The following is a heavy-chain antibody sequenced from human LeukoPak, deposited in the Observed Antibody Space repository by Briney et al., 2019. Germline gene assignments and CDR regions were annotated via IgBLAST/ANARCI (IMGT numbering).Heavy chain of an antibody. V-gene: IGHV4-31*03. CDR1: GGSISSGGYY. CDR3: ARDGGGSSGYYYRYFDY. Sequence: KPSQTLSLTCTVSGGSISSGGYYWSWIRQRPGKGLEWIGYIYYSGSTYYNPSLKSRVTISVDTSKNQFSLKLSSVTAADTAVYYCARDGGGSSGYYYRYFDYWGQGTLVTVSS. J-gene: IGHJ4*02. CDR2: IYYSGST. D-gene: IGHD3-22*01.